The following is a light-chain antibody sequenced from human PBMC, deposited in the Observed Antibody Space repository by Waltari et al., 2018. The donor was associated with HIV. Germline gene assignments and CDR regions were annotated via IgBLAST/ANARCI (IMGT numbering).Light chain of an antibody. CDR2: SNN. V-gene: IGLV1-44*01. CDR3: AAWDDSLNGPWV. Sequence: QSVLTQPPSASGTPGQRVTISCSGSSSNIGSTTVNWYQQFPGTAPKLLIYSNNSRPSGVPVRFSGSKYGTSASLAISGRQSEDEADYHCAAWDDSLNGPWVFGGGTKLTVL. J-gene: IGLJ3*02. CDR1: SSNIGSTT.